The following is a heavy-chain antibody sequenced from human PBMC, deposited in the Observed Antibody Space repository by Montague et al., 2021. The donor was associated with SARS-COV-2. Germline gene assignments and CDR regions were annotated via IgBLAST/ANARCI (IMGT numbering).Heavy chain of an antibody. CDR1: GFTFSGSP. D-gene: IGHD3-9*01. Sequence: SLRLSCEASGFTFSGSPMSWVRQAPFKGLEWVSVIHSGGRSSYYXKSXEVRFTVSRDNSKNTVYLQMNNLRAEDTAVYYCAKVGDLMAGYSLVNLDNWGQGTPVIVSS. J-gene: IGHJ4*02. CDR3: AKVGDLMAGYSLVNLDN. V-gene: IGHV3-23*03. CDR2: IHSGGRSS.